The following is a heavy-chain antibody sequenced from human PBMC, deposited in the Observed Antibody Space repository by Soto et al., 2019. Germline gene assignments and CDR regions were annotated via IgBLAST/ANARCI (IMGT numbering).Heavy chain of an antibody. CDR1: GGSFRGYY. V-gene: IGHV4-34*01. CDR2: INHSGST. D-gene: IGHD3-16*01. Sequence: PSETLSLTCAAYGGSFRGYYWSWIRQPPGKGLEWIGEINHSGSTNYNPSLKSRVTISVDTSKNQFSLKLSSVTAADTAVYYCARSGHSFEGAVWGRGIQVTVSS. J-gene: IGHJ4*02. CDR3: ARSGHSFEGAV.